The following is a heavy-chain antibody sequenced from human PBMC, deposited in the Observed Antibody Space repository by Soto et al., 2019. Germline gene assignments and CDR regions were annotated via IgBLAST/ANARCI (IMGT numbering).Heavy chain of an antibody. CDR3: ARDGGEASDYDS. J-gene: IGHJ4*02. CDR1: GGTFSSYT. Sequence: ASVKVSCKASGGTFSSYTISWVRQAPGQGLEWMGGIIPIFGTANYAQKFQSRVTISADESTSTAYMELSSLRSEDTAVYYCARDGGEASDYDSWGQGSVLTVSS. V-gene: IGHV1-69*13. CDR2: IIPIFGTA. D-gene: IGHD3-22*01.